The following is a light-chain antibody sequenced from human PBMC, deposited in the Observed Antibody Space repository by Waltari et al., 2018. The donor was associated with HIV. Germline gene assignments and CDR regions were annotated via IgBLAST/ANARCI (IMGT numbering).Light chain of an antibody. Sequence: DIQMTQSPSTLSASVGDRVSITCRASQSISNWLAWYQQKPGKPPTLLIYAASILEDEVPSRFIGSGSGTEFTLTISSLQPDDFATYFCQQYNTYSPYTFGQGTKLEIK. CDR1: QSISNW. CDR3: QQYNTYSPYT. CDR2: AAS. V-gene: IGKV1-5*03. J-gene: IGKJ2*01.